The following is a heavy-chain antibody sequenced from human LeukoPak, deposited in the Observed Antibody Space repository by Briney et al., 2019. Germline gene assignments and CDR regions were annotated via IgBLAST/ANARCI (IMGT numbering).Heavy chain of an antibody. D-gene: IGHD6-13*01. CDR3: ARAISSSWYLRNYWYFDL. CDR1: GGSISSYY. J-gene: IGHJ2*01. Sequence: SETLSLTCTVSGGSISSYYWSWIRQPPGKGLEWIGYIYYSGSTNYNPSLKSRVTISVDTSKNQFSLKLSSVTAADTAVYYCARAISSSWYLRNYWYFDLWGRGTLVTVSS. V-gene: IGHV4-59*01. CDR2: IYYSGST.